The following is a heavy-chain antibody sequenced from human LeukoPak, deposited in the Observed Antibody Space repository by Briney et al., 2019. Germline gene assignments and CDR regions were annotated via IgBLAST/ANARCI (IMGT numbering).Heavy chain of an antibody. V-gene: IGHV4-38-2*02. CDR2: IYHSGST. CDR3: ARDPAYYDSSGYYSTDWFDP. Sequence: SETLSLTCTVSGYSISSGYYWCWIRQPPGKGLEWIGSIYHSGSTYYNPSLKSRVTISVDTSKNQFSLKLSSVTAADTAVYYCARDPAYYDSSGYYSTDWFDPWGQGTLVTVSS. J-gene: IGHJ5*02. CDR1: GYSISSGYY. D-gene: IGHD3-22*01.